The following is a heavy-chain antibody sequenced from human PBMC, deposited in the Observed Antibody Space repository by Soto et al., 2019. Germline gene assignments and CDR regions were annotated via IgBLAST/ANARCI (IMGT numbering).Heavy chain of an antibody. Sequence: QVQLQESGPGLVKPSGTLSLTCAVSGGSISSSNWWSWVRQPPGKGLEWIGEIYHSGSTNYNPSLKIRVTISVDKSKNQFSLKLSSVTAADTAVYYCARDMGGGIAAAGYFDYWGQGTLVTVSS. CDR3: ARDMGGGIAAAGYFDY. V-gene: IGHV4-4*02. CDR1: GGSISSSNW. D-gene: IGHD6-13*01. CDR2: IYHSGST. J-gene: IGHJ4*02.